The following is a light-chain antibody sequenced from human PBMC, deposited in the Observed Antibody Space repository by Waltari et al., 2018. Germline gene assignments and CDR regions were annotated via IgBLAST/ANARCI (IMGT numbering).Light chain of an antibody. CDR3: QQLNSYPSIT. CDR1: QGISSY. V-gene: IGKV1-9*01. CDR2: AAS. J-gene: IGKJ5*01. Sequence: DIQLTQSPSFLSASVGHRVTITCRASQGISSYLAWYQQKPGKAPKLLIYAASTLQSGVPSRFSGSGSGTEFTLTISSLQPEDFATYYCQQLNSYPSITFGQGTRLEIK.